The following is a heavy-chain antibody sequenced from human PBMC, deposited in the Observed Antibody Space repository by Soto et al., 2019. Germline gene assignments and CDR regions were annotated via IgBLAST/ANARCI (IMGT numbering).Heavy chain of an antibody. Sequence: PGESLKISCTASGYNFNNNWIGWVRQTPGKGLEWMGRIEPSDSYIDYSPSFKGHVTIASDKSIKTVYLQWSSLKASATAMYYCAKHTRYSNSPRYFDYWGQGTLGTVSS. CDR2: IEPSDSYI. J-gene: IGHJ4*02. V-gene: IGHV5-10-1*01. D-gene: IGHD6-6*01. CDR1: GYNFNNNW. CDR3: AKHTRYSNSPRYFDY.